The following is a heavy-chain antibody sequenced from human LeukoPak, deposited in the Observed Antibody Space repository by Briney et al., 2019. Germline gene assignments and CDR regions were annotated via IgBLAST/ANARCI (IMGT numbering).Heavy chain of an antibody. D-gene: IGHD1-26*01. CDR3: ATSGGSYWS. CDR2: ISSSGSTI. J-gene: IGHJ5*02. V-gene: IGHV3-23*01. Sequence: GGSLRLSCAASGFTFSTFAMIWVRQPPGKGLEWVSYISSSGSTIYYADSVKGRFTISRENSKNTLYLQMNSLRAEDTAVYYCATSGGSYWSWGQGTLVTVSS. CDR1: GFTFSTFA.